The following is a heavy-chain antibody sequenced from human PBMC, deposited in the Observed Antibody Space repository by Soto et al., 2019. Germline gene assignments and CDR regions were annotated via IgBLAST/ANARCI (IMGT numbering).Heavy chain of an antibody. CDR3: AKDTRGVRGVIIKVGVYGMDV. CDR2: ISGDGGST. D-gene: IGHD3-10*01. V-gene: IGHV3-43*02. CDR1: GFTFDDYA. J-gene: IGHJ6*02. Sequence: GGSLRLSCAASGFTFDDYAMHWVRQAPGKGLEWVSLISGDGGSTYYADSVKGRFTISRDNSKNSLYLQMNSLRTEDTALYYCAKDTRGVRGVIIKVGVYGMDVWGQGTTVTVSS.